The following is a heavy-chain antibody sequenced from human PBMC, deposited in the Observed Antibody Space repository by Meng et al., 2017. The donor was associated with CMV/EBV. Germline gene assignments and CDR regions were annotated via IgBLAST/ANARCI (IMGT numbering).Heavy chain of an antibody. Sequence: QWPLQQWVAGLLKPSETLSLTCAVYGGSFSGYYWSWIRQPPGKGLEWIGEINHSGSTNYNPSLKSRVTISVDTSKNQFSLKLSSVTAADTAVYYCARVWDSGWDYWGQGTLVTVSS. CDR2: INHSGST. D-gene: IGHD3-22*01. V-gene: IGHV4-34*01. CDR1: GGSFSGYY. CDR3: ARVWDSGWDY. J-gene: IGHJ4*02.